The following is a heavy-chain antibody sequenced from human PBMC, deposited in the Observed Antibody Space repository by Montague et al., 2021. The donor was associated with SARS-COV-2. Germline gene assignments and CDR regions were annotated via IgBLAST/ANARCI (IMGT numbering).Heavy chain of an antibody. D-gene: IGHD4-17*01. CDR1: GGSFSGYY. CDR2: INHSGST. J-gene: IGHJ6*02. Sequence: SETLSLTSAVYGGSFSGYYWSWIRQPPGKGLEWIGEINHSGSTNYNPSLKGRVTISVDTSKNQFSLKLSSVTAADTAVYYCARGRTVTTFYYYYGMDVWGQGTTVTVSS. V-gene: IGHV4-34*01. CDR3: ARGRTVTTFYYYYGMDV.